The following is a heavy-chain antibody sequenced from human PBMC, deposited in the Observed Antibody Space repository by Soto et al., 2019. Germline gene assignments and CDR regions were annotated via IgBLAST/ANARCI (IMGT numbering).Heavy chain of an antibody. CDR3: AREVSPNSRGWYTVLVRRFDS. Sequence: QVQLQESGPGLVKPSQTLSITCTVSGGSIGSGDYYWSWIRQHPGKGLEWIGYIYYSGDTYYNPSLQSRVTISVDTPKNQFSLKLTSVTAADTAVYYCAREVSPNSRGWYTVLVRRFDSWGQGTLVTVSS. V-gene: IGHV4-31*03. D-gene: IGHD6-19*01. CDR2: IYYSGDT. CDR1: GGSIGSGDYY. J-gene: IGHJ5*01.